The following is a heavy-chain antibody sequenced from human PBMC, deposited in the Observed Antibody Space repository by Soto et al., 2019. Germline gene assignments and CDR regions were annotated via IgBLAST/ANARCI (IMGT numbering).Heavy chain of an antibody. J-gene: IGHJ4*02. V-gene: IGHV3-23*01. D-gene: IGHD6-19*01. Sequence: EVQLLESGGGLVQPGGSLRLSCAASGFTFSSYAMRRVRQAPGKGLEWVSAISGSGGSTYYADSATGRFTISRDNSKNTLYLQMNSLRAEDTAVDYCARRGSGGYYDYWGQGTVVTVSS. CDR2: ISGSGGST. CDR1: GFTFSSYA. CDR3: ARRGSGGYYDY.